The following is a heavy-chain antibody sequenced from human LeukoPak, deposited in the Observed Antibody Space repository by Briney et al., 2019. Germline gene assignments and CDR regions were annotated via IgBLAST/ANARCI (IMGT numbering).Heavy chain of an antibody. D-gene: IGHD3-22*01. J-gene: IGHJ5*02. Sequence: ASVKVSCEASGGTFSSYAISWVRQAPGQGLEWMGGIIPIFGTANYAQKFQGRVTITTDESTSTAYMELSSLRSEDTAVYYCARDYYDSSGYYYQNWFDPWGQGTLVTVSS. CDR2: IIPIFGTA. CDR1: GGTFSSYA. CDR3: ARDYYDSSGYYYQNWFDP. V-gene: IGHV1-69*05.